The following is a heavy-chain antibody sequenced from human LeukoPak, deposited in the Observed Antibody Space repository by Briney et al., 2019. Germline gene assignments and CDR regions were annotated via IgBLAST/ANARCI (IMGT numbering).Heavy chain of an antibody. J-gene: IGHJ4*02. V-gene: IGHV3-74*01. Sequence: GGSLRLSCAASGFTLSSYWMHWVRQAPGKGLVWVSRINSDGSSTSYADSVKGRFTISRDNAKSTLYLQMNSLRAEDTAVYHCARGGGYSYGPAYYFDYWGQGTLVTVSS. D-gene: IGHD5-18*01. CDR1: GFTLSSYW. CDR2: INSDGSST. CDR3: ARGGGYSYGPAYYFDY.